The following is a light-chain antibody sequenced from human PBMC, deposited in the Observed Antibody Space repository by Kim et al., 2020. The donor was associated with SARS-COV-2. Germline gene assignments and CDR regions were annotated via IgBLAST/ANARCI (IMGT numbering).Light chain of an antibody. CDR2: EVS. Sequence: GQSVTISCTGTSSDVGGYNYVSWCQQHPGKAPKLMIYEVSKRPSGVPDRFSGSKSGNTASLTVSGLQAEDEADYYCSSYAGNYNLVFGGGTQLTVL. V-gene: IGLV2-8*01. J-gene: IGLJ2*01. CDR3: SSYAGNYNLV. CDR1: SSDVGGYNY.